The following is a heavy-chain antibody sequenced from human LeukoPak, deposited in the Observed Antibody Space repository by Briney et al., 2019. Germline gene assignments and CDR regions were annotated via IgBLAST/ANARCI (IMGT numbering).Heavy chain of an antibody. CDR1: GGSFSGYY. V-gene: IGHV4-34*01. J-gene: IGHJ4*02. CDR2: INHSGST. CDR3: ARYNGSNFDY. D-gene: IGHD1-1*01. Sequence: SETLSLTCAVYGGSFSGYYWSWIRQPPGKGLEWIGEINHSGSTNYNPSLKSRVTISVGTSKNQFSLKLSSVTAADTAVYYCARYNGSNFDYWGQGTLVTVSS.